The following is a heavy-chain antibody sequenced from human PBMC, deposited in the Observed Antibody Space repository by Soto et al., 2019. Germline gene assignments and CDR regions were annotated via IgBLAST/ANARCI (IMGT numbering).Heavy chain of an antibody. Sequence: QVQLVQSGAEVKKPESSVKVSCKAPGGTFSTYAISWVRQAPGQGLEWMGGIIPMFGTAHYAQRFQDIVTITADESTNTVYTELSSLRSEDTAVYFCASGIQLWLRRINNGYSGWGQGTLVTVSS. CDR3: ASGIQLWLRRINNGYSG. J-gene: IGHJ4*02. CDR2: IIPMFGTA. V-gene: IGHV1-69*12. D-gene: IGHD5-18*01. CDR1: GGTFSTYA.